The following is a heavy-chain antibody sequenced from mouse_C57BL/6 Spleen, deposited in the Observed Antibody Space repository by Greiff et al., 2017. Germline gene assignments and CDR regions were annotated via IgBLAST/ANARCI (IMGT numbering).Heavy chain of an antibody. V-gene: IGHV14-4*01. CDR2: IDPENGDT. D-gene: IGHD1-1*01. CDR1: GFNIKDDY. Sequence: EVQLQQSGAEPVRPGASVKLSCTASGFNIKDDYMHWVKQRPEQGLEWIGWIDPENGDTEYASKFQGKATITADTSSNTAYLQLSSLTSEDTAVYYCTSGTTVDYWGQGTTLTVSS. J-gene: IGHJ2*01. CDR3: TSGTTVDY.